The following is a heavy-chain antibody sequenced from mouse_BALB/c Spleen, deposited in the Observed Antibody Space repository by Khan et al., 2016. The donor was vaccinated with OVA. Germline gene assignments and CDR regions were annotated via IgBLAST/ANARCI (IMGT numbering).Heavy chain of an antibody. CDR1: GYTFTNYG. J-gene: IGHJ1*01. D-gene: IGHD1-1*02. CDR2: INTYTGEP. Sequence: QIQLVQSGPELKKPGETVKLSCKASGYTFTNYGMNWVKQAPGKGLKWMGWINTYTGEPTYADDFKGRFAFSLETSASTAYLQINNLKNEDTARYCCASGGYWYIDVWGAGTTVTVSS. CDR3: ASGGYWYIDV. V-gene: IGHV9-3-1*01.